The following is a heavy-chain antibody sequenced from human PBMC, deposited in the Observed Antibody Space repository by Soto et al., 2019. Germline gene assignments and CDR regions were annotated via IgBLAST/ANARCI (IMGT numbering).Heavy chain of an antibody. V-gene: IGHV5-10-1*01. CDR1: GYSFTSYW. J-gene: IGHJ6*02. Sequence: PGESLKISCKGSGYSFTSYWISWVRQMPGKGLERMGRIDPSDSYINYSPSFQGHVTISADKSISTAYLQWSSLKASDTAMYYCYGSGSYHHETAIQRYYYGMDVWGQGTTVTVSS. CDR3: YGSGSYHHETAIQRYYYGMDV. D-gene: IGHD3-10*01. CDR2: IDPSDSYI.